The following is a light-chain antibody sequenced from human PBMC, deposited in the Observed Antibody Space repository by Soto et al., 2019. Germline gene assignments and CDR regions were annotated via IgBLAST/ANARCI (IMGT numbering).Light chain of an antibody. CDR1: QSVSSY. Sequence: EIVLTQSPATLSLSPGERATLSCRASQSVSSYLAWYQQKPGQAPRLLTYDASNRATGIPARFSGSGSGTDFTLTISSLAPEDFSVYYCQQRTNWPSWTFGQGTKVETK. J-gene: IGKJ1*01. CDR3: QQRTNWPSWT. CDR2: DAS. V-gene: IGKV3-11*01.